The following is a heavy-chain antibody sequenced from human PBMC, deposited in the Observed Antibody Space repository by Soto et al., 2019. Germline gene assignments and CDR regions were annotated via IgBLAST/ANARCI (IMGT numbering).Heavy chain of an antibody. CDR1: GFSFTTAGVA. V-gene: IGHV2-5*01. D-gene: IGHD5-12*01. Sequence: SGPTLMNPTQTLTLTSTFSGFSFTTAGVAVSWIRQTPGGALEWLTLIYYNDDRRFSPSLKTRLTITGHTSKNQVVLSLTNVDPGDTATYFCAHSDGGYEIIYFEFWGQGSPVTV. CDR2: IYYNDDR. CDR3: AHSDGGYEIIYFEF. J-gene: IGHJ4*02.